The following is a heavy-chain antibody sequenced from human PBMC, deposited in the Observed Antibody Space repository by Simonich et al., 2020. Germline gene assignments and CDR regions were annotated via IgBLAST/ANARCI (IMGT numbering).Heavy chain of an antibody. Sequence: VHGGAEVKKPGASVKVSCKVSGYTLTELSMHWVRQAPGKGLEWMGGFDPEDGETIYAQKFQGRVNMTEDTSTDTAYMELSSLRSEDTAVYYCATGNLPTTQGGVFDYWSQGTLVTASS. J-gene: IGHJ4*02. CDR3: ATGNLPTTQGGVFDY. CDR1: GYTLTELS. CDR2: FDPEDGET. D-gene: IGHD5-12*01. V-gene: IGHV1-24*01.